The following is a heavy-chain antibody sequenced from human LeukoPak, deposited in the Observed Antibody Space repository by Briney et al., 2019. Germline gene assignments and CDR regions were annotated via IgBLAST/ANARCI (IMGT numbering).Heavy chain of an antibody. CDR1: GFTFSSYA. J-gene: IGHJ4*02. V-gene: IGHV3-23*01. CDR2: ISGSGGST. D-gene: IGHD3-10*01. CDR3: ATGSGSYYSHY. Sequence: GGSLRLSCAASGFTFSSYAMSWVRQAPGKGLEWVSAISGSGGSTYYADSVKGRFTISRDNSKNTLYLQMNSLRAEDTAVYYCATGSGSYYSHYWGQGTLVTVSS.